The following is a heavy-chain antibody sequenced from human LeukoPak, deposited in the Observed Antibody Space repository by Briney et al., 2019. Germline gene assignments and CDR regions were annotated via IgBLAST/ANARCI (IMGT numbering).Heavy chain of an antibody. D-gene: IGHD3-9*01. CDR2: NSGSGGST. CDR3: AKLPVGYDILTGYYGTFDY. CDR1: GFTFSSYA. V-gene: IGHV3-23*01. J-gene: IGHJ4*02. Sequence: PGGSLRLSCAASGFTFSSYAMSWVRQAPGKGLEWVSANSGSGGSTYYADSVKGRFTISRDNSKNTLYLQMNSLRAEDTAVYYCAKLPVGYDILTGYYGTFDYWGQGTLVTVSS.